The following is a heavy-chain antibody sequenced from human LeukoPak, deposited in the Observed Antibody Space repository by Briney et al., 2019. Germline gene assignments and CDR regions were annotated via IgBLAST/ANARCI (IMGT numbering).Heavy chain of an antibody. J-gene: IGHJ4*02. Sequence: PSGTLCLTRGSSCYHISSGYYWGWIRQPPGKALEWIGNIYHSGSTYYNPSLKSRVTTTVDTSKTQFSLKLSSVTAAYTAVYYCARRESTPNWNLKFDYWGQGALVTASS. CDR1: CYHISSGYY. V-gene: IGHV4-38-2*01. D-gene: IGHD1-7*01. CDR2: IYHSGST. CDR3: ARRESTPNWNLKFDY.